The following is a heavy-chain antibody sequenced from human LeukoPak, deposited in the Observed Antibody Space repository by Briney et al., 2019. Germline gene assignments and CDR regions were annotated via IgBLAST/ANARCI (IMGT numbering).Heavy chain of an antibody. V-gene: IGHV3-30*18. CDR2: LSSDGRDI. D-gene: IGHD5-24*01. CDR1: GLLPNAFA. Sequence: GGSLRLSCAASGLLPNAFAMHWVRQAPGKGLEWVAVLSSDGRDIFYTGSVKGRFTISRDNAKNSLHLQMNSLRAEDTAVYYCAKSPRDGYTPYYFDYWGQGTLVTVSS. J-gene: IGHJ4*02. CDR3: AKSPRDGYTPYYFDY.